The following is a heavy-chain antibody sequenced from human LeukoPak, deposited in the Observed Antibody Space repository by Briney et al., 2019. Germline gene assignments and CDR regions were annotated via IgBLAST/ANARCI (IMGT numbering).Heavy chain of an antibody. Sequence: GGALRLSCAASGFTFSAYSMNWVRQAPGKGLEWVSTISSNSNYIYYADPVKGRFAISRDNARDSVSLQMDSLRAEDTAVYFCTRDLSARFPGGFDYWGQGILVTVSS. CDR3: TRDLSARFPGGFDY. CDR2: ISSNSNYI. CDR1: GFTFSAYS. D-gene: IGHD3-10*01. V-gene: IGHV3-21*06. J-gene: IGHJ4*02.